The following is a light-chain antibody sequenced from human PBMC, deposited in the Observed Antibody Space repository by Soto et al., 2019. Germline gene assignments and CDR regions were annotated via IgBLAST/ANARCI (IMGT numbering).Light chain of an antibody. CDR3: QQYYATPVA. V-gene: IGKV4-1*01. CDR1: QSVLYSSNNKNY. Sequence: DIVMTQSPDSLAVSLGERATINCKSSQSVLYSSNNKNYLAWFQQKPGQPPKLLIYWAYTRESGVPDRFSGGGSGTDFTLTISSLQAEDVAVYYCQQYYATPVAFGQGTKVEIK. J-gene: IGKJ1*01. CDR2: WAY.